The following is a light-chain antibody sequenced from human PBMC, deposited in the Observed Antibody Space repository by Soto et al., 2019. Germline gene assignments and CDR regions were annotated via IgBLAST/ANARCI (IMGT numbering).Light chain of an antibody. CDR2: SNN. CDR1: NFNVKNNY. Sequence: QSVLTQPPSLSGTHGQRVTISCSGSNFNVKNNYVYWYQQFAGTAPKLLIYSNNRRPSGVPDRVSGSKSGSSASLAISGLRPEDEADYYCASWDDSLSETVFGGGTQLTVL. CDR3: ASWDDSLSETV. J-gene: IGLJ7*01. V-gene: IGLV1-47*01.